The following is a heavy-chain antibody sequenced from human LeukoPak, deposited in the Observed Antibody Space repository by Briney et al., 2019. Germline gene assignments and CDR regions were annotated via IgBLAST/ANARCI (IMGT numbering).Heavy chain of an antibody. CDR2: ITSSSGTI. V-gene: IGHV3-48*01. J-gene: IGHJ4*02. CDR1: GFPFSTYS. CDR3: ARRAI. Sequence: GGSLRLSCAASGFPFSTYSMNWVRQAPGKGLEWVSYITSSSGTIYYADAVKGRFTISRDKAKNSLYLQMNSLRAEDTAVYFCARRAIWGQGTLVTVSS.